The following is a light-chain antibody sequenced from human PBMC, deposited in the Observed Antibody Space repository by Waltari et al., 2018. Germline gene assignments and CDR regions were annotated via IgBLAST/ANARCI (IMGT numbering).Light chain of an antibody. Sequence: EIVLTQSPATLSLSPGERATLSCRASKSVNSNLAWYQQKPGQAPRLLIYDASNRATGIPARFSGSGSGTDFTLTISSLEPEDFAVYYCQQRSNWPWTFGQGTKVEIK. J-gene: IGKJ1*01. CDR2: DAS. CDR1: KSVNSN. CDR3: QQRSNWPWT. V-gene: IGKV3-11*01.